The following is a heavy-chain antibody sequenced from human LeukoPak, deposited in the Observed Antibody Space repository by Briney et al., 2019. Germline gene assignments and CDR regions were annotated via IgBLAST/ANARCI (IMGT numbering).Heavy chain of an antibody. Sequence: PGGSLRLSCAPSGLTISRDSMHWVRQAPGKGLVWVSRIYSDGITTHYADSVKDRFTISRDNAKNSLYLQMNSLRAEDTAVYYCARDGNFYFDLWGRGTLVTVSS. CDR2: IYSDGITT. CDR1: GLTISRDS. V-gene: IGHV3-74*01. CDR3: ARDGNFYFDL. D-gene: IGHD1-7*01. J-gene: IGHJ2*01.